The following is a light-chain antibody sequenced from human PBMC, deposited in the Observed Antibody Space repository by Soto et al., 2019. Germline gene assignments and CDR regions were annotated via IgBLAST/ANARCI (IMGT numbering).Light chain of an antibody. V-gene: IGKV1-5*03. CDR1: QSISPY. CDR2: MAS. J-gene: IGKJ1*01. CDR3: QQSNSYPWT. Sequence: DIQMTQSPSTLSASAGDRVTITCRASQSISPYLAWYQQKPGKAPKLLIYMASSLQSGVPSRFSGSGSGTEFPITISSLQHDDFATYYCQQSNSYPWTFGQGTQVDIK.